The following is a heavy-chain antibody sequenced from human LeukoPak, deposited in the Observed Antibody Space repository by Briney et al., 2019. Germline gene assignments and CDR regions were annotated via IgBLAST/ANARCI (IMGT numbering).Heavy chain of an antibody. V-gene: IGHV4-34*01. CDR3: ARGPGALLH. Sequence: SETLSLTCAVYGGSFSGYYWSWIRQPPGKGLEWIGEINHSGSTNYNPSLKSRVTISVDTSKNQFSLKLSSVTAADTAVYYCARGPGALLHWGQGILVTVSS. CDR1: GGSFSGYY. J-gene: IGHJ4*02. D-gene: IGHD3-10*01. CDR2: INHSGST.